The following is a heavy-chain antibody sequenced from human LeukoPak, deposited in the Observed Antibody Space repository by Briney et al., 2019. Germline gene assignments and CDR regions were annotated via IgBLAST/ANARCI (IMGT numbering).Heavy chain of an antibody. V-gene: IGHV4-34*01. CDR3: ARGPGALLH. Sequence: SETLSLTCAVYGGSFSGYYWSWIRQPPGKGLEWIGEINHSGSTNYNPSLKSRVTISVDTSKNQFSLKLSSVTAADTAVYYCARGPGALLHWGQGILVTVSS. CDR1: GGSFSGYY. J-gene: IGHJ4*02. D-gene: IGHD3-10*01. CDR2: INHSGST.